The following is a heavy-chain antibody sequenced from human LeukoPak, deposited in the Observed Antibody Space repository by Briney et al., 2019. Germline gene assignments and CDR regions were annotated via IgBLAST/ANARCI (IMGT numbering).Heavy chain of an antibody. CDR3: ARAHSYYYDSSGYLDY. V-gene: IGHV1-3*01. D-gene: IGHD3-22*01. J-gene: IGHJ4*02. CDR1: GYTLTSYA. Sequence: GASVKVSCKASGYTLTSYAMHWVRQAPGQRLEWMGWINAGNGNTKYSQKFQGRVTITRDTSASTAYMELSSLRSEDTAVYYCARAHSYYYDSSGYLDYWGQGTLVTVSS. CDR2: INAGNGNT.